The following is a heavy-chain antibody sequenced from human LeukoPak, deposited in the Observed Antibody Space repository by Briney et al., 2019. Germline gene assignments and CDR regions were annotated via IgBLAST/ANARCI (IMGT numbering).Heavy chain of an antibody. J-gene: IGHJ6*03. CDR2: IIGSGGST. CDR1: GFTFGDYA. CDR3: AKERGTAMVRSYYMDV. Sequence: GGSLRLSCTASGFTFGDYAMSWVRQAPGKGLEWVSGIIGSGGSTYYADSVKGRFTISRDNSKNTLYLQMNSLRAEDTAVYYCAKERGTAMVRSYYMDVWGKGTTVTVSS. V-gene: IGHV3-23*01. D-gene: IGHD5-18*01.